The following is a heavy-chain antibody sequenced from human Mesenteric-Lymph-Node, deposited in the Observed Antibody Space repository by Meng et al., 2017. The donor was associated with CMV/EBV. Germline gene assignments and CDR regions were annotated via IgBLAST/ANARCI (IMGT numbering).Heavy chain of an antibody. CDR3: AREPRSRGRYYYGMDV. J-gene: IGHJ6*02. V-gene: IGHV3-48*03. CDR2: ISSSGSTI. CDR1: GFTFSSYE. Sequence: GGSLRLSCAASGFTFSSYEMNWVRQAPGKGLEWVSYISSSGSTIYYADSVKGRFTISRDNAKNSLYLQMNSLRAEDTAVYYCAREPRSRGRYYYGMDVWGQGTTVTVSS.